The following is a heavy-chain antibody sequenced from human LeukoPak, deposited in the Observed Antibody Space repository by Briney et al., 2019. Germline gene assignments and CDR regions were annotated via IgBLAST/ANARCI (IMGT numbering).Heavy chain of an antibody. V-gene: IGHV5-51*01. Sequence: GEALQISFKGSGYSFTSYWIAWVRQMPGKGGEWMGIIYPGDSDTRYSPSFQGQVTISADKSISTAYLQWSSLKASDTAMYYCAGGNSYGSGTEAVNWGQGTLVTVSS. CDR1: GYSFTSYW. D-gene: IGHD3-10*01. CDR3: AGGNSYGSGTEAVN. J-gene: IGHJ4*02. CDR2: IYPGDSDT.